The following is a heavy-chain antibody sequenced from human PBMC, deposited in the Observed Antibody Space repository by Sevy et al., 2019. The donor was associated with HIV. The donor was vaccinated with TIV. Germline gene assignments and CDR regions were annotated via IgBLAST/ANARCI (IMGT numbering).Heavy chain of an antibody. CDR3: ARSGRTYYYDSSGYYYAYDY. V-gene: IGHV1-2*02. CDR2: INPNRGGT. J-gene: IGHJ4*02. CDR1: GYTFTGYY. Sequence: ASVKVSCKASGYTFTGYYMHWVRQAPGQGLEWMGWINPNRGGTNYEQKFQGRVTMTRDTSISTAYMELSRLRSDDTAVYYCARSGRTYYYDSSGYYYAYDYWGQGTLVTVSS. D-gene: IGHD3-22*01.